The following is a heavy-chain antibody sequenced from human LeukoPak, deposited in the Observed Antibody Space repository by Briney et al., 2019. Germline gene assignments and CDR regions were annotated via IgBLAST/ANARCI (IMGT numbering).Heavy chain of an antibody. CDR3: TRASGSYRTLDY. Sequence: PSETLSLTCTVSGGSISGYFWSWIRQPPGKGLEWIGYIHNSGSINYNPSLKSRVTISQDTSKNQFSLKLSSVTAADTAVYYCTRASGSYRTLDYWGQGTLVTVSS. V-gene: IGHV4-59*12. CDR1: GGSISGYF. CDR2: IHNSGSI. D-gene: IGHD1-26*01. J-gene: IGHJ4*02.